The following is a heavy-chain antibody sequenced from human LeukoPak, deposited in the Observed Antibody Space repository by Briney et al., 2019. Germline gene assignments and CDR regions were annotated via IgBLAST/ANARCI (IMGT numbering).Heavy chain of an antibody. CDR1: GFTFSSYA. V-gene: IGHV3-23*01. J-gene: IGHJ4*02. CDR3: AKDFRNYYGSGSYYNY. CDR2: ISGSGGST. D-gene: IGHD3-10*01. Sequence: PGGSLRLSCAASGFTFSSYAMSWVRQAPGKGLEWVSAISGSGGSTYYADSVKGRFTISGDNSKNTLYPQMNSLRAEDTAVYYCAKDFRNYYGSGSYYNYWGQGTLVTVSS.